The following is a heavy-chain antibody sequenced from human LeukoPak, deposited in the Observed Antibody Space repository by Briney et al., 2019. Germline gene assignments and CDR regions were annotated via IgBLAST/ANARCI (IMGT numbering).Heavy chain of an antibody. Sequence: PGRSLRLSCTVSGFSIGDYAMSWVRQAPGKGLEWVGFIKSKAFRGTTQYAASLKGRFSISRDDFKSIAYLQMNSLKTEDTAVYYCTQTVAGIHDYWGQGTLVTVSS. J-gene: IGHJ4*02. CDR3: TQTVAGIHDY. V-gene: IGHV3-49*04. CDR1: GFSIGDYA. CDR2: IKSKAFRGTT. D-gene: IGHD6-19*01.